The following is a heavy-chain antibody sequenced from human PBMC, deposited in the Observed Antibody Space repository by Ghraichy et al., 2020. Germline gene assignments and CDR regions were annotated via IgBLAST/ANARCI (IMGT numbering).Heavy chain of an antibody. CDR3: AKEVDWNSPWGYYMDV. Sequence: GGSLRLSCAASGFTFSSYGMHWVRQAPGKGLEGVAVILYDGSNKYYADSVKGRFTISRDNSKNTLYLQMNSLRAEDTAVYYCAKEVDWNSPWGYYMDVWGKGTTVTVSS. V-gene: IGHV3-30*18. D-gene: IGHD1-7*01. J-gene: IGHJ6*03. CDR2: ILYDGSNK. CDR1: GFTFSSYG.